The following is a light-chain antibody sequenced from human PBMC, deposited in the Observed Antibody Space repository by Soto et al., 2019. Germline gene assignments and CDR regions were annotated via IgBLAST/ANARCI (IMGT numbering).Light chain of an antibody. CDR3: TSYRTTTTLLYV. J-gene: IGLJ1*01. V-gene: IGLV2-14*01. Sequence: QPVLTQPASVSGSPGQSITISCTGTSSDIGGYNFVSWYQHHPGRAPKLMIYEVSNRPSGVSNRFSGSKSGDTASLTISGLQAEDEADYYCTSYRTTTTLLYVFGTGTKLTVL. CDR1: SSDIGGYNF. CDR2: EVS.